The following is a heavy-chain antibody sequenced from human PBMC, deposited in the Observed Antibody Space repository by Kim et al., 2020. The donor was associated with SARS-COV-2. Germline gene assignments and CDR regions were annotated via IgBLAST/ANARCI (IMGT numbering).Heavy chain of an antibody. CDR1: GFTFSSYG. CDR3: AKDLGYWSSTSCSWAFD. D-gene: IGHD2-2*01. J-gene: IGHJ3*02. CDR2: ISYDGSNK. V-gene: IGHV3-30*18. Sequence: GGSLRLSCAASGFTFSSYGMHWVRQAPGKGLEWVAVISYDGSNKYYADSVKGRFTISRDNSKNTLYLQMNSLRAEDTAVYYGAKDLGYWSSTSCSWAFD.